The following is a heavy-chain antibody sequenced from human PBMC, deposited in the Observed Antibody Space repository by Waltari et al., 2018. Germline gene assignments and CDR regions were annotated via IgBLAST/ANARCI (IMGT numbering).Heavy chain of an antibody. CDR3: ARLAFTVTTHYYYGMDV. V-gene: IGHV1-69*02. CDR1: GGTFSSYT. Sequence: QVQLVQSGAEVKKPGSSVKVSCKASGGTFSSYTISWVRQAPGQGLEWMGRISPILGIANYAQKFQGRVTITADKSTSTAYMELSSLRSEDTAVYYCARLAFTVTTHYYYGMDVWGQGTTVTVSS. D-gene: IGHD4-4*01. CDR2: ISPILGIA. J-gene: IGHJ6*02.